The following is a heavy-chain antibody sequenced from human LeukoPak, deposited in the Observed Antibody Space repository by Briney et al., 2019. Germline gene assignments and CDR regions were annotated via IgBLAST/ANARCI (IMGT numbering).Heavy chain of an antibody. CDR1: GYSFTSYW. CDR3: ARPYTSGWFNFDY. V-gene: IGHV5-51*01. Sequence: GESLKISCKGSGYSFTSYWIGWVRQMPGKGLEWMGSIYPGDSDTRYSPSFQGQVTISADKSISPAYLQWSSLKASDTAMYYCARPYTSGWFNFDYWGQGTLVTVSS. D-gene: IGHD6-19*01. J-gene: IGHJ4*02. CDR2: IYPGDSDT.